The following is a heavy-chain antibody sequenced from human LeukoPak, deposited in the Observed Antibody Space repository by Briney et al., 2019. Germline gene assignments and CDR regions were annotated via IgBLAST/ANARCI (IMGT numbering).Heavy chain of an antibody. CDR2: IYHAGST. J-gene: IGHJ5*02. V-gene: IGHV4-38-2*02. CDR3: ARRYYGSGSYAYNWFDP. D-gene: IGHD3-10*01. Sequence: SETLSLTCTVSGYSISSGYYWGWIRQSPGKGLEWIGSIYHAGSTFHNPSLKSRVTISVDTSKNQFSLKVNSVTAADTAVYYCARRYYGSGSYAYNWFDPWGQGTLVTVSS. CDR1: GYSISSGYY.